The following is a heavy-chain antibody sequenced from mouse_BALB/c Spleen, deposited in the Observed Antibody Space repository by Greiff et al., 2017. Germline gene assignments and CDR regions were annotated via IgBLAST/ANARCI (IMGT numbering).Heavy chain of an antibody. CDR1: GFTFSNYW. D-gene: IGHD2-1*01. J-gene: IGHJ3*01. CDR2: IRLKSNNYAT. V-gene: IGHV6-6*02. CDR3: TRRGNSFAY. Sequence: EVKVEESGGGLVQPGGSMKLSCVASGFTFSNYWMNWVRQSPEKGLEWVAEIRLKSNNYATHYAESVKGRFTISRDDSKSSVYLQMNNLRAEDTGIYYCTRRGNSFAYWGQGTLVTVSA.